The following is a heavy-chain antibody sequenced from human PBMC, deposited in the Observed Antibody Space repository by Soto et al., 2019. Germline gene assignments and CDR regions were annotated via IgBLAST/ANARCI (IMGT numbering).Heavy chain of an antibody. CDR1: GFTFRQYA. Sequence: EAQLLESGGGLVQPGESLRLSCAASGFTFRQYAMSWVRQAPGKGLEWVSAISDSGTRTYYADSVTGLFTVSRDNSRNTLYLQMNRLRADDTAVDYCAKVFVATIREGFDYWGQGTLVNVSS. CDR3: AKVFVATIREGFDY. D-gene: IGHD5-12*01. CDR2: ISDSGTRT. V-gene: IGHV3-23*01. J-gene: IGHJ4*02.